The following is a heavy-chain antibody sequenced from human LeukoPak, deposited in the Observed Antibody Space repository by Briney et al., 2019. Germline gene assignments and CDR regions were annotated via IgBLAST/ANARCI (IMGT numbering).Heavy chain of an antibody. CDR1: AVTHSSYA. Sequence: PGGSLRLSCAASAVTHSSYAMSWARQAPGKGLEWVSGISSSGSGGNTYYADSVKGRFTISRDSSKNTHYLHMSSLQTDDTAVYYCATDFYDTTWGQGTLVTVSS. V-gene: IGHV3-23*01. CDR3: ATDFYDTT. J-gene: IGHJ5*02. D-gene: IGHD3-22*01. CDR2: ISSSGSGGNT.